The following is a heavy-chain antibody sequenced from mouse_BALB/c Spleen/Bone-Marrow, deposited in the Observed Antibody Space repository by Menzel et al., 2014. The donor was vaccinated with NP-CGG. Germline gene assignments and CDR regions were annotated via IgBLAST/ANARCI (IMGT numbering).Heavy chain of an antibody. Sequence: VKLVESGPGLVAPSQSPSITCTVSGFSLTSYGVHWVHQPPGKGLEWLGVIWAGGSTNYNSALMSRLSISKDSSKSXVFLKMNSLQNDDTAMYLCARDENYYGNYGTMEYWGQGTSVTVSS. D-gene: IGHD2-1*01. J-gene: IGHJ4*01. CDR1: GFSLTSYG. V-gene: IGHV2-9*02. CDR2: IWAGGST. CDR3: ARDENYYGNYGTMEY.